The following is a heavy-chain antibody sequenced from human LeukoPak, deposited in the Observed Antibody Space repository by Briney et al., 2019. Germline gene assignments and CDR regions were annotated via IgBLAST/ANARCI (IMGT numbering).Heavy chain of an antibody. CDR3: ARDGVLLWFGESPPSGWFDP. D-gene: IGHD3-10*01. Sequence: ASVKVSCKASGYTFTSYYMHWVRQAPGQGLEWMGIINPSVGSTSYAQKFQGRVTMTRDTSTSTVYMELSSLRSEDTAVYYCARDGVLLWFGESPPSGWFDPWGQGTLVTVSS. CDR1: GYTFTSYY. CDR2: INPSVGST. V-gene: IGHV1-46*01. J-gene: IGHJ5*02.